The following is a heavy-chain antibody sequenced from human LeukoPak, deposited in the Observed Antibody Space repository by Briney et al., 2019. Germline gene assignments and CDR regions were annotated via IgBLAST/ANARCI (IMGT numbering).Heavy chain of an antibody. CDR2: IRYDGSNK. D-gene: IGHD2-2*01. CDR3: ARDGGYCSSTSCSQGDY. J-gene: IGHJ4*02. Sequence: GGSLRLSCAASGFTFSSYGMHWVRQAPGKGLEWVAFIRYDGSNKYYADSVKGRFTISRDNAKNSLYLQMNSLRAEDTAVYYCARDGGYCSSTSCSQGDYWGQGTLVTVSS. CDR1: GFTFSSYG. V-gene: IGHV3-30*02.